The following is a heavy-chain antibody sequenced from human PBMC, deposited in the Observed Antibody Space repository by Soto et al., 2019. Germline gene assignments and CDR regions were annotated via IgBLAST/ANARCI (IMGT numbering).Heavy chain of an antibody. V-gene: IGHV1-46*03. D-gene: IGHD2-21*02. J-gene: IGHJ4*02. CDR2: IDPSGSNT. CDR1: GYTFTSYY. Sequence: QVQLVQSGAEVKKPGASVKVSCKASGYTFTSYYMHWVRQAPGQGLEWMGIIDPSGSNTNYAQKFQGRVTMTRDTSTSTVYMELSSLRSEDTAVYYCARGGVVTGIPNTYFDYWGQGPLVTVSS. CDR3: ARGGVVTGIPNTYFDY.